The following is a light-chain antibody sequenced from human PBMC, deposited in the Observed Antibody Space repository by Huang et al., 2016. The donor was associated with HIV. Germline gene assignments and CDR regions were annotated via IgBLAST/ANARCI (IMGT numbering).Light chain of an antibody. CDR1: QNFHSF. J-gene: IGKJ4*01. Sequence: EIVLTQSPATLSLSPGERATLSCRASQNFHSFLVWYQHKPGQAPRLLMYDASNRATGIPARFRGSGSGTDFTLTSTNLQSEDSAVYYCHQRSAWPLTFGGGTKVEI. CDR2: DAS. V-gene: IGKV3-11*01. CDR3: HQRSAWPLT.